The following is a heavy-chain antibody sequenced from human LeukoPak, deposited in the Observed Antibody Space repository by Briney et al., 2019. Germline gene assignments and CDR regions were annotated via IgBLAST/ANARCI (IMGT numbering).Heavy chain of an antibody. J-gene: IGHJ4*02. CDR2: IYYSGST. Sequence: SETLSLTCTVSGGSISSYYWSWIRQPPGKGLEWIGYIYYSGSTNYNPSLKSRVTISVDTSKNQFSLKLSSVTAADTAVYYCARGPHLYDSSGYVDYWGQGTLVTVSS. D-gene: IGHD3-22*01. CDR3: ARGPHLYDSSGYVDY. CDR1: GGSISSYY. V-gene: IGHV4-59*01.